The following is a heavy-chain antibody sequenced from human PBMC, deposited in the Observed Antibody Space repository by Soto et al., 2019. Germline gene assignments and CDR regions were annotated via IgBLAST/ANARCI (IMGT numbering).Heavy chain of an antibody. CDR2: MSHSGGT. V-gene: IGHV4-34*01. Sequence: QVQLQQWGAGLLKPSETLSLTCAVYGGFVSSGSYYWSWIRQPPGKGLEWIGEMSHSGGTHFNPSLKSRVTISVDTSKNQFSLMITSVTAADTALYYCARVERGTATTVVDAFDIWGPGTMVTVSS. D-gene: IGHD1-1*01. J-gene: IGHJ3*02. CDR3: ARVERGTATTVVDAFDI. CDR1: GGFVSSGSYY.